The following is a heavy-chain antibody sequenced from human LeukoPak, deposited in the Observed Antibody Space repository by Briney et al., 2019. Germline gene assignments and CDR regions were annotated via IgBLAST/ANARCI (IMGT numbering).Heavy chain of an antibody. J-gene: IGHJ4*02. CDR1: GFTFSSCA. CDR2: ISDSGGST. D-gene: IGHD6-19*01. V-gene: IGHV3-23*01. Sequence: GGSLRLSCAASGFTFSSCAMSWVRQAPGKGLEWVPAISDSGGSTYYADSVKGRFTISRDNSKNTLSLQMNSLRAEDTALYYCAISSGWPGYFGYWGQGTLVTVSS. CDR3: AISSGWPGYFGY.